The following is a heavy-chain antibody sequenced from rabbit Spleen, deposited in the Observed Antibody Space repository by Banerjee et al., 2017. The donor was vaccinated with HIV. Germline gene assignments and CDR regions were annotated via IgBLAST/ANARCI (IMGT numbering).Heavy chain of an antibody. V-gene: IGHV1S40*01. J-gene: IGHJ4*01. CDR3: ARDLLGVIGWNFYL. Sequence: QSLEESGGGLVKPEGSLTLTCKASGFSFSDRDVMCWVCQAPGKGLEWIACINAATAKPVYATWAKGRFTISRTSSTTVTLRMTSLTAADRATYFCARDLLGVIGWNFYLWGPGTLVTVS. D-gene: IGHD1-1*01. CDR2: INAATAKP. CDR1: GFSFSDRDV.